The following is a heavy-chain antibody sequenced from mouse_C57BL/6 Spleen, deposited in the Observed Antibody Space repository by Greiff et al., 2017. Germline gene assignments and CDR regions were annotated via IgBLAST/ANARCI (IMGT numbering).Heavy chain of an antibody. J-gene: IGHJ4*01. D-gene: IGHD1-1*01. CDR2: FHPYNDDT. CDR1: GYTFTTYP. V-gene: IGHV1-47*01. Sequence: QVQLQQSGAELVKPGASVKMSCKASGYTFTTYPIEWMKQNHGKSLEWIGNFHPYNDDTKYNEKFKGKATLTVEKSSSTVYLELSRLTSDDSAVYSCARGGYGSSCLYAMDYWGQGTSVTVSA. CDR3: ARGGYGSSCLYAMDY.